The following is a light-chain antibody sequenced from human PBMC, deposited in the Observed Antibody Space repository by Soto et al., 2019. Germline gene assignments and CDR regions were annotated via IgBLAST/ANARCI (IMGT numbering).Light chain of an antibody. CDR1: QSVLYSSNNKNY. J-gene: IGKJ1*01. V-gene: IGKV4-1*01. CDR3: HQYYSTPQT. CDR2: WAS. Sequence: DIVMTQSPDSLAVSLGERATINCKSSQSVLYSSNNKNYLAWYQQKPGQPPKLLIYWASTRESGVPDRFSGSGSGTDFTLTISSLQAGDVAIYYCHQYYSTPQTFCQGTKVEIK.